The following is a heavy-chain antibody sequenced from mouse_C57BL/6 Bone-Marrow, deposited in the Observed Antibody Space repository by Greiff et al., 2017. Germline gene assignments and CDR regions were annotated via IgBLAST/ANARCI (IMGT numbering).Heavy chain of an antibody. Sequence: VQLQQSGPELVKPGASVKISCKASGYSFTGYYMNWVKQSPEKSLEWIGEINPSTGGTTYNQKFKAKATLTVDKSSSTAYMQLKSLTSEDSAVYYCARRRQLRPFAYWGQGTVVTVSA. CDR2: INPSTGGT. D-gene: IGHD3-2*02. V-gene: IGHV1-42*01. J-gene: IGHJ3*01. CDR1: GYSFTGYY. CDR3: ARRRQLRPFAY.